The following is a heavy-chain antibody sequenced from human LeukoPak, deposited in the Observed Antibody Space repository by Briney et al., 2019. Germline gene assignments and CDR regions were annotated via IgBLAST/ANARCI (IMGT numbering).Heavy chain of an antibody. CDR2: ISYDGSNK. D-gene: IGHD3-10*01. J-gene: IGHJ4*02. V-gene: IGHV3-30-3*01. Sequence: PGRSLRLSCAASGFTFSSYAMHWVRQAPGKGLEWVAVISYDGSNKYYADSVKGRFTISRDNSKNTLYLQMNSLRAEDTAVYYCARVFGYITMVRPGRYFDYWGQGPLVTVSS. CDR1: GFTFSSYA. CDR3: ARVFGYITMVRPGRYFDY.